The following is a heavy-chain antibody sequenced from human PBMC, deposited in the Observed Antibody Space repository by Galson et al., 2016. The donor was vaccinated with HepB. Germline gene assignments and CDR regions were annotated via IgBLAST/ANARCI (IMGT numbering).Heavy chain of an antibody. CDR2: ISSSSSYI. CDR1: GFTFTNYY. D-gene: IGHD3-3*01. Sequence: SLRLSCAASGFTFTNYYMNWVRQAPGKGLEWVSSISSSSSYIYYADSVKGRFTISRDNAKNSVFLQMNSLRAEDTAVYYCARDRRRVALDYWGQGTLVTVSS. J-gene: IGHJ4*02. V-gene: IGHV3-21*06. CDR3: ARDRRRVALDY.